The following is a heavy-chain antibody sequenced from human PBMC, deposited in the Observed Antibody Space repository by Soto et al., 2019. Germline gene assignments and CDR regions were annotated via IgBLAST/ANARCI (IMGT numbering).Heavy chain of an antibody. J-gene: IGHJ4*02. CDR1: GGSISSTNW. Sequence: QVQLQESGPGLVKPSGTLSLTCAVSGGSISSTNWWRWVRQPPGKGLEWIGEIFHSGSTNYNPSLKSRVTMSVDQSKNQFSLKLSSMTAADTAVYYWARVMTTATTPDFWGQGTLVTVSS. CDR3: ARVMTTATTPDF. V-gene: IGHV4-4*02. D-gene: IGHD4-17*01. CDR2: IFHSGST.